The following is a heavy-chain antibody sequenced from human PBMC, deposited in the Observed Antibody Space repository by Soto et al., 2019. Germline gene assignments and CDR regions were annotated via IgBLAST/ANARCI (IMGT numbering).Heavy chain of an antibody. CDR2: ISAYNGNT. CDR3: AREGWYSSSSNWFDP. D-gene: IGHD6-6*01. CDR1: GYTFTSYG. V-gene: IGHV1-18*01. J-gene: IGHJ5*02. Sequence: ASVKVSCKASGYTFTSYGISWVRQAPGQGLEWMGWISAYNGNTNYARKLQGRVTMTTDTSTSTAYMELRSLRSDDTAVYYCAREGWYSSSSNWFDPWGQGTLVTVSS.